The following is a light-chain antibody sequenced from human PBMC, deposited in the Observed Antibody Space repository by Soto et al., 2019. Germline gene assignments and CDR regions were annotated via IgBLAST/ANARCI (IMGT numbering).Light chain of an antibody. CDR3: CSYTSSSNTVL. J-gene: IGLJ2*01. CDR2: DVN. V-gene: IGLV2-14*01. Sequence: QSVLTQPASVSGSPGQSITISYTGSSSDVGGYNYVSWYQQHAGKAPKLIIYDVNIRPSGVSNRFSGSKSDNTASLTVSGVRAEDEADYYCCSYTSSSNTVLLGGGTKVTVL. CDR1: SSDVGGYNY.